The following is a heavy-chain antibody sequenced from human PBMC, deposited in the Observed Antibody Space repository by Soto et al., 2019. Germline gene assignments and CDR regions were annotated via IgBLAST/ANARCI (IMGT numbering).Heavy chain of an antibody. CDR3: AKAGDGYTGHFDY. J-gene: IGHJ4*02. CDR1: GFTFGSYG. CDR2: ISYDGSNK. Sequence: GGSLRLSCAASGFTFGSYGMHWVRQAPGKGLEWVAVISYDGSNKYYADSVKGRFTISRDNSKNTLYLQMNSLRAEDTAVYYCAKAGDGYTGHFDYWGQGTLVTVSS. D-gene: IGHD5-12*01. V-gene: IGHV3-30*18.